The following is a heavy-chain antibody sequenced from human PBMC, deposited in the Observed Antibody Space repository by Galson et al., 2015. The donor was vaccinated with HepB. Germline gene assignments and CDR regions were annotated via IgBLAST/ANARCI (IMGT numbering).Heavy chain of an antibody. CDR2: IRSKANSYAT. V-gene: IGHV3-73*01. D-gene: IGHD2-15*01. Sequence: SLRLSCAASGFTFSGSAMHWVRQASGKGLEWVGRIRSKANSYATAYAASVKGRFTISRDDSKNTAYLQMNSLKTEDTAVYYCTRADSNSYCSGGSCYRKLNWFDPWGQGTLVTVSS. J-gene: IGHJ5*02. CDR3: TRADSNSYCSGGSCYRKLNWFDP. CDR1: GFTFSGSA.